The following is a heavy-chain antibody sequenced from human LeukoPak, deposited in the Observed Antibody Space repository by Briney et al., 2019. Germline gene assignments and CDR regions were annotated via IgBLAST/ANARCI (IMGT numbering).Heavy chain of an antibody. Sequence: PGGSLRLSCAASGFTFGSFAMSWVRQAPGKGLEWVSGVSNNGATTFYRESVKGRFTLSRDNSRYMLYLQMNSLRPEDTAVYYCAKERPETTGTPFGFSFDYWGQGLLVTVSS. V-gene: IGHV3-23*01. D-gene: IGHD3-9*01. CDR3: AKERPETTGTPFGFSFDY. CDR2: VSNNGATT. J-gene: IGHJ4*02. CDR1: GFTFGSFA.